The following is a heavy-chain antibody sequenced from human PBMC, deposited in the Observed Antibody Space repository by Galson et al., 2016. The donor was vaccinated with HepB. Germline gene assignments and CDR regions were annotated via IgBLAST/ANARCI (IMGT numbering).Heavy chain of an antibody. Sequence: SETLSLTCSVSGGSISSYYWSWIRQPPGKGLEWIGSVYYSGFTFYNPSLKSRVTISVDTSKNQFSLKLTSVTAADTAVYYCARPGLRSLDYLSRNPGENAFDIWGQGTMVTVSS. D-gene: IGHD3-3*01. CDR3: ARPGLRSLDYLSRNPGENAFDI. CDR2: VYYSGFT. V-gene: IGHV4-59*04. J-gene: IGHJ3*02. CDR1: GGSISSYY.